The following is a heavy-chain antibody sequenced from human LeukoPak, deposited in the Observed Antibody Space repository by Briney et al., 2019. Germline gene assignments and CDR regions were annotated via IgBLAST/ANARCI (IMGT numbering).Heavy chain of an antibody. CDR2: ISSSGGNT. CDR3: ATLNTPFDY. CDR1: GFTFSSYA. Sequence: GGSRRLSCAASGFTFSSYAMSWVRQAPGKGLEWVSSISSSGGNTYYAGSVRGRFTISRDNSKNTLYLQMNSLRAEDTAVYFCATLNTPFDYWGQGILVTVSS. J-gene: IGHJ4*02. V-gene: IGHV3-23*01. D-gene: IGHD2-15*01.